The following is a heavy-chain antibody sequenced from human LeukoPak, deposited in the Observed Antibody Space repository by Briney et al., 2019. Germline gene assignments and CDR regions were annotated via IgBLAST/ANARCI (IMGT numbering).Heavy chain of an antibody. CDR1: GGSFSGYY. CDR3: ARRNYYDSSGPVGAFDI. CDR2: INHSGST. Sequence: SETLSLTCAVYGGSFSGYYWSWIRQPPGKGPEWIGEINHSGSTNYNPSLKSRVTISVDTSKNQFSLKLSSVTAADTAVYYCARRNYYDSSGPVGAFDIWGQGTMVTVSS. V-gene: IGHV4-34*01. J-gene: IGHJ3*02. D-gene: IGHD3-22*01.